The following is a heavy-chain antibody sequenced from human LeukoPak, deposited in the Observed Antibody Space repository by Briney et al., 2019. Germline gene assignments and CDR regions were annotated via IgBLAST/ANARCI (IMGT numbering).Heavy chain of an antibody. J-gene: IGHJ4*02. Sequence: PGGSLRLSCAASGFTFSSYAMSWVRQAPGKGLEWVSAISGSGGSTYYADSVKGRFTISSDNSKNTPYLQMNSPRAEDTAVYYCAKIKVTTSGRGDYWGQGTLVTVSS. D-gene: IGHD4-17*01. V-gene: IGHV3-23*01. CDR1: GFTFSSYA. CDR2: ISGSGGST. CDR3: AKIKVTTSGRGDY.